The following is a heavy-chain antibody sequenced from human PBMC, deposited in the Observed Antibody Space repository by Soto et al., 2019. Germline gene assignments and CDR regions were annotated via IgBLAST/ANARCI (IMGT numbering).Heavy chain of an antibody. CDR3: ARGHYDSSGYYYSSDY. CDR1: GYTFTSYG. D-gene: IGHD3-22*01. CDR2: IIPIFGTA. V-gene: IGHV1-69*13. Sequence: GASVKVSCKASGYTFTSYGISWVRQAPGQGLEWMGGIIPIFGTANYAQKFQGRVTITADESTSTAYMELSSLRSEDTAVYYCARGHYDSSGYYYSSDYWGQGTLVTVSS. J-gene: IGHJ4*02.